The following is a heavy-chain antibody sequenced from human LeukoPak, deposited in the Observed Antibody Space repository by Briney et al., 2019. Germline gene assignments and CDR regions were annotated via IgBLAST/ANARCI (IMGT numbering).Heavy chain of an antibody. CDR1: GYSISSGYY. V-gene: IGHV4-38-2*02. Sequence: SETLSLTCTVSGYSISSGYYWGWIRQPPGKGLEWIGSIYHSGSTYYNPSLKSRVTISVDTSKNQFSLKLSSVTAADTAVYYCARVEVEGYYYYMDVWGKGTTVTISS. D-gene: IGHD2-15*01. CDR3: ARVEVEGYYYYMDV. J-gene: IGHJ6*03. CDR2: IYHSGST.